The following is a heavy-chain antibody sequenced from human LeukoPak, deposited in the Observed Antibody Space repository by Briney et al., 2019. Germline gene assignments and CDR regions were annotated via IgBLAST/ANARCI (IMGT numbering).Heavy chain of an antibody. V-gene: IGHV3-23*01. J-gene: IGHJ4*02. D-gene: IGHD5-18*01. CDR1: GFTFSSYA. Sequence: PGGSLRLSCAASGFTFSSYAMSWVRQAPGKGLEWVSAISGSGGSTYYADSVKGRFTISRDNAKNSLYLQMNSLRAEDTAVYYCASWDTAMDTGDYWGQGTLVTVSS. CDR2: ISGSGGST. CDR3: ASWDTAMDTGDY.